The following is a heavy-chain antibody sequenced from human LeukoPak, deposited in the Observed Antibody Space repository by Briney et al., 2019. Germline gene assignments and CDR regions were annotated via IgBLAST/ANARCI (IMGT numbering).Heavy chain of an antibody. J-gene: IGHJ4*02. D-gene: IGHD4-23*01. Sequence: GGSLRLSCAASGFTFSSYSMNWVRQAPGKGLEWVSSITSSSSYIYYADSVKGRFTISRDNAKNSLYLQMNSLRAEDTAVYYCARGLTPFDCYFDYWGQGTLVTVSS. CDR3: ARGLTPFDCYFDY. CDR2: ITSSSSYI. CDR1: GFTFSSYS. V-gene: IGHV3-21*01.